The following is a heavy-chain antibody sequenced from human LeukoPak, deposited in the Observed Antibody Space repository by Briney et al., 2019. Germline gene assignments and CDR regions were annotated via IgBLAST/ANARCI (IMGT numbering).Heavy chain of an antibody. J-gene: IGHJ4*02. Sequence: GGSLRLSCAASGFILRNYAMNWVRQAPGKGPEWVSSITGSGGGTSYADSVKGRFAISRDNSKSTLYLQLNSLRAEDTAVYYCARGLGSYQWGQGTLVTVSS. CDR2: ITGSGGGT. CDR3: ARGLGSYQ. V-gene: IGHV3-23*01. CDR1: GFILRNYA. D-gene: IGHD1-26*01.